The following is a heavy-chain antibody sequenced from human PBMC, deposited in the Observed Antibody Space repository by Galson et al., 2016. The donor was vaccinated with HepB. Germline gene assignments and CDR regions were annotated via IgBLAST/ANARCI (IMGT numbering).Heavy chain of an antibody. Sequence: PALVKPTQTLTLTCTFSGFSLSTSGVGVGWIRQPPGKALEWLALIYWDGDKRYSPSLKSRLTITKDTSKNQVFLTMTNMDPVDTATYYCVTGNCSSGSCYQSDYWGQGTLVTVSS. CDR1: GFSLSTSGVG. J-gene: IGHJ4*02. CDR2: IYWDGDK. CDR3: VTGNCSSGSCYQSDY. V-gene: IGHV2-5*02. D-gene: IGHD2-15*01.